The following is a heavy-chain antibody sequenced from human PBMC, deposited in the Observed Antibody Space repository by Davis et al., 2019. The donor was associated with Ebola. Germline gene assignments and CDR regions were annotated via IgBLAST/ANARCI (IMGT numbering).Heavy chain of an antibody. J-gene: IGHJ5*02. CDR3: ARGYYDYVWGSYRLGWFDP. D-gene: IGHD3-16*02. CDR2: IYYSGST. Sequence: SETLSLTCTVSGGSISNYYWSWIRQPPGKGLEWIGYIYYSGSTYYNPSLKSRVTISVDTSKNQFSLKLSSVTAADTAVYYCARGYYDYVWGSYRLGWFDPWGQGTLVTVSS. CDR1: GGSISNYY. V-gene: IGHV4-59*08.